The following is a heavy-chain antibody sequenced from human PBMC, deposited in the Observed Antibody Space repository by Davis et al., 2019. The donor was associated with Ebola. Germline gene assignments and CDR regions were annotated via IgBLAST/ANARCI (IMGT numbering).Heavy chain of an antibody. CDR1: GFTASSNY. V-gene: IGHV3-53*01. D-gene: IGHD5-18*01. Sequence: PGGSLRLSCAASGFTASSNYMSWVRQAPGKWLEWVSVIHSGGSTYYADTVKGRFTISRDNSKNTLYLQMNSLRAEDTAVYYCARDSGIQLWPPNLYNYYYGMDVWGQVTTVTVSS. J-gene: IGHJ6*02. CDR3: ARDSGIQLWPPNLYNYYYGMDV. CDR2: IHSGGST.